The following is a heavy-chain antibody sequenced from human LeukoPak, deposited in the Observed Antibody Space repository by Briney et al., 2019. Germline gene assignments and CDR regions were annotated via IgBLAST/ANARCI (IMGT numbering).Heavy chain of an antibody. J-gene: IGHJ4*02. CDR3: ARDRGSGSYYNA. CDR1: GSSISSGGYY. CDR2: IYYSGST. Sequence: PSETLSLTCTVSGSSISSGGYYWSWIRQHRGKGLEWIGYIYYSGSTYYNPSLKSRVTISVDTSKNQFSLKLSSVTAADTAVYYCARDRGSGSYYNAWGQGTLVTVSS. V-gene: IGHV4-31*03. D-gene: IGHD3-10*01.